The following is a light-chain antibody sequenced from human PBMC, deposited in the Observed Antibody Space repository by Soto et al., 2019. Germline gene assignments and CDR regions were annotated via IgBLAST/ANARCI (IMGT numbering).Light chain of an antibody. Sequence: DIQMTQSPSSLSASVGDTVTITCQASQDITNHLNWYQQKPGKAPNLLIYDASHLETGVPSRFSGRGSGTYFTLTISSLQPEDIATYYCQKYDDVPQFGPGTKVDF. V-gene: IGKV1-33*01. J-gene: IGKJ3*01. CDR3: QKYDDVPQ. CDR2: DAS. CDR1: QDITNH.